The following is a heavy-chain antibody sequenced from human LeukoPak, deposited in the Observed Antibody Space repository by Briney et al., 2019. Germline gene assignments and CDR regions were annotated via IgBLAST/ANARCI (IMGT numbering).Heavy chain of an antibody. CDR3: ARGISGTTGWPIKYYFDF. CDR2: IYTSGST. V-gene: IGHV4-4*07. Sequence: PSETLSLTCTVSGGSITYYYWNWIRQPAGKALEWIGRIYTSGSTDCKPSLKSRVTMSLDTSKNQLSLELSSVTAADTAVYYCARGISGTTGWPIKYYFDFWGQGTPVTVSS. D-gene: IGHD1-7*01. CDR1: GGSITYYY. J-gene: IGHJ4*02.